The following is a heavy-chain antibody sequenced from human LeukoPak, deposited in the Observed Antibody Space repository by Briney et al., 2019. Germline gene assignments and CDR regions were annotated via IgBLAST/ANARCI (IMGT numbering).Heavy chain of an antibody. CDR3: ARGGIFGVVIHSYHYYYYMDV. CDR2: INWNGDST. Sequence: GGSLRLSCAASGFTFDDYGMSWVRQAPGKGLEWVSGINWNGDSTGYADSVKGRFTISRDNAKNSLYLLMNSLRAEDTAFYYCARGGIFGVVIHSYHYYYYMDVWGKGTTVTVSS. J-gene: IGHJ6*03. D-gene: IGHD3-3*01. V-gene: IGHV3-20*04. CDR1: GFTFDDYG.